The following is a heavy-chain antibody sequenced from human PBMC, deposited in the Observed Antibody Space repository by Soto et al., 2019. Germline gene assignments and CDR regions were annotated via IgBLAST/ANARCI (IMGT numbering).Heavy chain of an antibody. J-gene: IGHJ4*02. D-gene: IGHD1-26*01. V-gene: IGHV3-15*01. Sequence: GGSLRLSCAASGFTFSNAWMSWVRQAPGKGLEWVGRIKSKTDGGTTDYAAPVKGRFTISRDDSKNTLYLQMNSLKTEDTAVYYCTTDLVTIVGATKPDYWGQGTLVTAPQ. CDR3: TTDLVTIVGATKPDY. CDR2: IKSKTDGGTT. CDR1: GFTFSNAW.